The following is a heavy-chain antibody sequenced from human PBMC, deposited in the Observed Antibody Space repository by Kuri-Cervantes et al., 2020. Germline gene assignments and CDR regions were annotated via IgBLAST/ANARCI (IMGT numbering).Heavy chain of an antibody. CDR3: ARASSGWWENWFDP. J-gene: IGHJ5*02. Sequence: CKPSGYTFTNFYLHWVRQAPGQGLEWMGMINPSGGSTNYAQKFQGRVSMTRDTSTSTVYMELSSLRSEDAAVYYCARASSGWWENWFDPWGQGTLVTVSS. CDR2: INPSGGST. CDR1: GYTFTNFY. D-gene: IGHD6-19*01. V-gene: IGHV1-46*01.